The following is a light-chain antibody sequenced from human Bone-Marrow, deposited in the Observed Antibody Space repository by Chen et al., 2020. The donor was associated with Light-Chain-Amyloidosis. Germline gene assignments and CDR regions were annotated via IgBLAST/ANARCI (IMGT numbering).Light chain of an antibody. CDR1: QSVLYSSNNKNY. CDR2: WAS. J-gene: IGKJ5*01. Sequence: DIVMTQSPDSLVASLGERATTNCKSSQSVLYSSNNKNYLAWYQQKPGQPPKLLIYWASTRESGVPDRFSGSGSATDFTLTISSLQAEDAAVYYCQQYYNAPITFGQGTRLEIK. V-gene: IGKV4-1*01. CDR3: QQYYNAPIT.